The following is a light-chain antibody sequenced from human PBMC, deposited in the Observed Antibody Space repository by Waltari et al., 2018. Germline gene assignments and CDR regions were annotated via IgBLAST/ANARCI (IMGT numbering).Light chain of an antibody. V-gene: IGKV1-16*01. Sequence: DIQMTQSQSSLSAFVGDSVTISCRASQGIRNSVDWFQQKPGKAPKALMYGASTLHSGVPSRFSGRGCGTDFTLTISGLQPEDLATYYCLQYDSYPRTFGQGTKVEIK. J-gene: IGKJ1*01. CDR2: GAS. CDR1: QGIRNS. CDR3: LQYDSYPRT.